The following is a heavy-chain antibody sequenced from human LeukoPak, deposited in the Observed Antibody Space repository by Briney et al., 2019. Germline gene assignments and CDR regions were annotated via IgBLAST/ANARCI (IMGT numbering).Heavy chain of an antibody. CDR3: ARMYYGIFGVVTNDAFDI. D-gene: IGHD3-3*01. V-gene: IGHV1-69*13. CDR1: GGTFSSYA. Sequence: SVKVSCKASGGTFSSYAISWVRQAPGQGLEWMGGIIPIFGTANYAQKFQGRVTISADESTSTAYMELSSLRSEDTAVYYCARMYYGIFGVVTNDAFDIWGQGTMVTVSS. CDR2: IIPIFGTA. J-gene: IGHJ3*02.